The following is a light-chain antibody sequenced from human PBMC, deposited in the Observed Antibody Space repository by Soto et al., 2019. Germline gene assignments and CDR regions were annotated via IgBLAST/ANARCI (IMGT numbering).Light chain of an antibody. CDR2: GAS. CDR3: QQYGSSPLT. Sequence: EIVLTHSPGTLSLSPGERATLSGSAGQSVSSSYLAWYQQKPGQAPRLLIYGASSRATGIPDRFSGSGSGTDFTLTISRLEPEDFAVYYCQQYGSSPLTFGQGTKVEI. V-gene: IGKV3-20*01. CDR1: QSVSSSY. J-gene: IGKJ1*01.